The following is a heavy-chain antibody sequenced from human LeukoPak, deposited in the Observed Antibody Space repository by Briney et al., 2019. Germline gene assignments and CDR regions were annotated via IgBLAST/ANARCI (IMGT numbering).Heavy chain of an antibody. CDR3: VKYGDYFYGMDV. Sequence: WGSLRLSCAASGFSFDTYGMHWVRQAPGKGLEYVSAISSNGGSTYYADSVKGRFTISRDNSKNTLYLQVSSLRAEDTAMYYCVKYGDYFYGMDVWGKGTTVTVSS. J-gene: IGHJ6*04. V-gene: IGHV3-64D*06. CDR2: ISSNGGST. D-gene: IGHD4-17*01. CDR1: GFSFDTYG.